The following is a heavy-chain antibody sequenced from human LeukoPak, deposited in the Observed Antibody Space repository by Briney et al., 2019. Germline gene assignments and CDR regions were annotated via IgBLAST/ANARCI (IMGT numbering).Heavy chain of an antibody. CDR1: GFTFNNFA. CDR3: AKRGSYDFWSGYYYGY. CDR2: TSGSGGST. Sequence: GGSLRLSCAASGFTFNNFAMSWVRQAPGKGLEWVSATSGSGGSTYYADSVKGRFTISRDNSKNTLYLQMNSLRADDTALYYCAKRGSYDFWSGYYYGYWGRGTPVTVSS. D-gene: IGHD3-3*01. J-gene: IGHJ4*02. V-gene: IGHV3-23*01.